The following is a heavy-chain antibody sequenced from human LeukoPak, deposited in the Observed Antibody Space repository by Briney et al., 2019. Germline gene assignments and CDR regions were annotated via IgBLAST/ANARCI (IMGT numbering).Heavy chain of an antibody. CDR3: AKDLYRYSGSYFSGDAFDI. V-gene: IGHV3-23*01. J-gene: IGHJ3*02. Sequence: PGGSLRLSCAASGFTFSSYAMSWVRQAPGKGLEWVSAISGSGGSTYYADSVKGRFTISRDNSKNTLYLQMNSLRAEDTAVYYCAKDLYRYSGSYFSGDAFDIWGQGTMVTVSS. D-gene: IGHD1-26*01. CDR1: GFTFSSYA. CDR2: ISGSGGST.